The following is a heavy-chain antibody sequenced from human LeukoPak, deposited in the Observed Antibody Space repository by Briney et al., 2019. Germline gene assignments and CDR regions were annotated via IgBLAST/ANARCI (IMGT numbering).Heavy chain of an antibody. J-gene: IGHJ3*02. CDR3: ARGALEAPNIVRRFSPRYDAFYI. CDR2: IIPIFGTA. V-gene: IGHV1-69*01. CDR1: GGTFSSYA. Sequence: ASVKVSCKASGGTFSSYAISWVRQAPGQGLEWMGGIIPIFGTANYAQKFQGRVTITADESTSTAYMELSSLRSEDTAVFYCARGALEAPNIVRRFSPRYDAFYIWAQGKMVTVSS. D-gene: IGHD2/OR15-2a*01.